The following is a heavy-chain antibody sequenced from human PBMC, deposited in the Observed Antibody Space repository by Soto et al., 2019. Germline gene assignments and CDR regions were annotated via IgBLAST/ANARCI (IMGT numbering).Heavy chain of an antibody. CDR2: ISGSGGST. J-gene: IGHJ4*02. CDR1: GFTFSSYA. D-gene: IGHD3-16*02. V-gene: IGHV3-23*01. Sequence: GGSLRLSCAASGFTFSSYAMSWVRQAPGKGLEWVSAISGSGGSTYYADSVKGRFTSSRDNSKNKLYLQMNSLRAEDTAVYYCAKGDWYLGELSLPSYWGQGTLVTVSS. CDR3: AKGDWYLGELSLPSY.